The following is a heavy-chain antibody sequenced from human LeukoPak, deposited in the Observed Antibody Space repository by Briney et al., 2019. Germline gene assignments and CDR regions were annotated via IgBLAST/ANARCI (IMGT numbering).Heavy chain of an antibody. CDR3: AREALDYGDPFDY. CDR2: INSDGSST. D-gene: IGHD4-17*01. V-gene: IGHV3-74*01. Sequence: GGSLRLSCAASGFTFSSYWIHWVRQAPGKGLVWVSRINSDGSSTSYADSVKGRFTISRDNAKNTLYLQMNSLRAEDTAVYYCAREALDYGDPFDYWGQGTLVTVSS. J-gene: IGHJ4*02. CDR1: GFTFSSYW.